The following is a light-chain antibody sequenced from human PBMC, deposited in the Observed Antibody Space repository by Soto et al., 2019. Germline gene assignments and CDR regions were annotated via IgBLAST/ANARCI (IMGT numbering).Light chain of an antibody. CDR1: QSVSSSY. Sequence: EIVLTQSPGTLSLSPGERATLSCRASQSVSSSYLAWYQQKPGQAPRLLIYGASSRATGIPDRFSGSGSGTDFNLTISRLEPEDFAVFDCQQYGSSPETFGQGTKVEIK. J-gene: IGKJ1*01. V-gene: IGKV3-20*01. CDR3: QQYGSSPET. CDR2: GAS.